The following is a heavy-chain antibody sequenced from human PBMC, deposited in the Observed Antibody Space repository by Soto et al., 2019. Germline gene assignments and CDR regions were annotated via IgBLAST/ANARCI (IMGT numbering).Heavy chain of an antibody. CDR1: GYSFTGYY. CDR2: ISPNSGGT. Sequence: QVQLVQSGAEVKKSGASVKISCKASGYSFTGYYIHWVRQAPGQGFEWMGEISPNSGGTKYAQKFQGRVTMTRDTSITTVCMDLSNLSPDDTAVYYCGKGRSGDVGVFYWGQGTLVTVYS. J-gene: IGHJ4*02. D-gene: IGHD1-26*01. V-gene: IGHV1-2*02. CDR3: GKGRSGDVGVFY.